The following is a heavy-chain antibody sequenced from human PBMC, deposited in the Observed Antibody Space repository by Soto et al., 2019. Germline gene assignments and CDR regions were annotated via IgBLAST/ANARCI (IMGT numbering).Heavy chain of an antibody. V-gene: IGHV3-30-3*01. CDR3: ARTYYYDSSGYYVGNSDYYFDY. CDR1: GFTFSSYA. J-gene: IGHJ4*02. D-gene: IGHD3-22*01. CDR2: ISYDGSNK. Sequence: ESGGGVVQPGRSLRLSCAASGFTFSSYAMHWVRQAPGTGLEWVAVISYDGSNKYYADSVKGRFTISRDNSKNTLYLQMNSLRAEDTAVYYCARTYYYDSSGYYVGNSDYYFDYWGQGTLVTVSS.